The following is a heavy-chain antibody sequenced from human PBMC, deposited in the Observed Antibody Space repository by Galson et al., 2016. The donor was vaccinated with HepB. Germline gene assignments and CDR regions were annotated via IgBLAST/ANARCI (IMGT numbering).Heavy chain of an antibody. V-gene: IGHV1-8*01. CDR2: MNPNSGNT. Sequence: SVKVSCKASGYAFTNYDTVWVRQASGQGLEWMAWMNPNSGNTGLAPRFKGRLTLTRDTSISTAYIEVRSLRSDDTAVYFCARTALDCKQPASVCYDYWGQGTPVTVSS. CDR3: ARTALDCKQPASVCYDY. D-gene: IGHD2/OR15-2a*01. CDR1: GYAFTNYD. J-gene: IGHJ4*02.